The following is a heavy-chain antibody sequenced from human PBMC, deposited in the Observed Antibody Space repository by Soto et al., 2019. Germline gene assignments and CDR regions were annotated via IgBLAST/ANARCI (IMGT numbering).Heavy chain of an antibody. D-gene: IGHD2-15*01. J-gene: IGHJ6*02. V-gene: IGHV3-23*01. CDR1: GFTFSSYA. CDR3: AKDLGYCSGGSCLPYYYGMDV. Sequence: GGSLRLSCAASGFTFSSYAMSWVRQAPGKGLEWVSAISGSGGSTYYADSVKGRFTISRDNSKNTLYLQMNSLRAEDTAVYYCAKDLGYCSGGSCLPYYYGMDVWGQGTTVTVYS. CDR2: ISGSGGST.